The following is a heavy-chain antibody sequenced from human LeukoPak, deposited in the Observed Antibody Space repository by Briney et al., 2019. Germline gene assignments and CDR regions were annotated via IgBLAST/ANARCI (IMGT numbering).Heavy chain of an antibody. CDR1: GFTFSGSA. V-gene: IGHV3-73*01. J-gene: IGHJ6*02. CDR2: IRSKANSYAT. CDR3: CAQLLSSYYYYGMGV. D-gene: IGHD2-2*01. Sequence: PGGSLRLSCAASGFTFSGSAMHWVRQASGKGLEWVGRIRSKANSYATAYAASVKGRFTISRDDSKNTAYLQMNSLKTEDTAVYYCCAQLLSSYYYYGMGVWGQGTTVTVSS.